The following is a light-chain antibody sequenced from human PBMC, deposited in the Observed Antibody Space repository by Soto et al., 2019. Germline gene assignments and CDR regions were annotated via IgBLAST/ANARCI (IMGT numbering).Light chain of an antibody. CDR2: GAS. J-gene: IGKJ1*01. V-gene: IGKV3-15*01. CDR3: QQYNNWPRT. CDR1: QSVSSN. Sequence: DIVLTQSAATLSGSTGERATLSCRASQSVSSNLAWYQQKPGQAPRLLIYGASTRATGIPARFSGSGSGTEFTLTISSLQSEDFAVYYGQQYNNWPRTFGQGTKVDIK.